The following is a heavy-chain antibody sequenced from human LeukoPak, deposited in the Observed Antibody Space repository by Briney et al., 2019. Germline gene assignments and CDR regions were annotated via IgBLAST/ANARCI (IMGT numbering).Heavy chain of an antibody. CDR2: IYYSGST. Sequence: SETLSPTCTVSGGSISSSSYYWGWIRQPPGKGLEWVGSIYYSGSTYYSSSLKRRVIISVDTSKNQFSLKLSSVTAADTAVYYCARHKDYGYYFDYWGQGTLVTVSS. D-gene: IGHD4-17*01. CDR1: GGSISSSSYY. J-gene: IGHJ4*02. CDR3: ARHKDYGYYFDY. V-gene: IGHV4-39*01.